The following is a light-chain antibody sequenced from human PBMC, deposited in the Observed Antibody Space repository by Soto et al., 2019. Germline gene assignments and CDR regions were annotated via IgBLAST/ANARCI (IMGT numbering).Light chain of an antibody. Sequence: QSVLTQPPSASGTPGRRVTISCSGSSSNIGSKYVYWYQQLPGTAPKLLMYRNNQRPSGVPDRFSGSKSGTSASLAISGLRSEDEADYYCAAWDAGVSGPAFGGGTKVTVL. J-gene: IGLJ2*01. CDR2: RNN. CDR1: SSNIGSKY. V-gene: IGLV1-47*01. CDR3: AAWDAGVSGPA.